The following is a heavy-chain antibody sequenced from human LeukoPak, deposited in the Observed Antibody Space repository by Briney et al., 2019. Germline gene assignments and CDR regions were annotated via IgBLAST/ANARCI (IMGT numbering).Heavy chain of an antibody. D-gene: IGHD3-22*01. J-gene: IGHJ4*02. CDR3: ARDRGHAYDSSGYFDY. Sequence: SVKVSCEASGGTFSSYAISWVRQGPGQGLEWMGRIIPIFGIANYAQKFQGRVTITADKSTSTAYMELSSLRSEDTAVYYCARDRGHAYDSSGYFDYWGQGTLVTVSS. V-gene: IGHV1-69*04. CDR2: IIPIFGIA. CDR1: GGTFSSYA.